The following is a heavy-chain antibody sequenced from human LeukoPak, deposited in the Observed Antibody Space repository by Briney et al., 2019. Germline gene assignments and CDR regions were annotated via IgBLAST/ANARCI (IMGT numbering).Heavy chain of an antibody. CDR3: AREARSWLLREYDAYDI. CDR1: GGSISSSSYY. J-gene: IGHJ3*02. CDR2: IFYSGSA. Sequence: SETLSLTCTVSGGSISSSSYYWGWIRQPLGQGLEWIGIIFYSGSAYYNPSLKSRVTISVDTSKNQFSLKLSSVTAADTAVYYCAREARSWLLREYDAYDIWGQGTMVTVSS. D-gene: IGHD3-22*01. V-gene: IGHV4-39*07.